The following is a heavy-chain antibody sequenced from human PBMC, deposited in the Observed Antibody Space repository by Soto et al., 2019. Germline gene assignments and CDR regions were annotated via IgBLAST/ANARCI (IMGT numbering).Heavy chain of an antibody. CDR2: ISRSSSYT. V-gene: IGHV3-11*05. CDR1: GFTFSDYY. Sequence: QVQLVESGGGLVKPGGSLRLSCAASGFTFSDYYMSWIRQAPGKGLEWVSYISRSSSYTNYADSVKGRFTISRENAKNSLYLQMNSLRAEDTAVYDCARAKKLTDFDYWGQGTLVTVSS. D-gene: IGHD3-16*01. J-gene: IGHJ4*02. CDR3: ARAKKLTDFDY.